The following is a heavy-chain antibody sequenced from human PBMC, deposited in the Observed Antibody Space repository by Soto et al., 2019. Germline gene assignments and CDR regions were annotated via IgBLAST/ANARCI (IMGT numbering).Heavy chain of an antibody. CDR1: GFTFSSYA. CDR2: ISGSGGST. J-gene: IGHJ4*02. D-gene: IGHD3-3*01. CDR3: AKQYDFWSGYFSY. V-gene: IGHV3-23*01. Sequence: GGSLRLCYAASGFTFSSYAMSWVRQAPGKGLEWVSAISGSGGSTYYADSVKGRFTISRDNSKNTLYLQMNSLRAEDTAVYYCAKQYDFWSGYFSYWGQGTLVTVSS.